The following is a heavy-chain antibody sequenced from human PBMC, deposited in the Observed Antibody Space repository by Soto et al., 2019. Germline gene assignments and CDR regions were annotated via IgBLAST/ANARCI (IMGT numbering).Heavy chain of an antibody. V-gene: IGHV4-59*12. CDR2: MYHSGST. CDR3: ARVPAY. Sequence: PSETLSLTCTVSGGSIGTYYWSWIRQPPGKGLEWIGYMYHSGSTYYNPSLMSRVTISIDRSKNQFSLKLSSVTAADTAVYYCARVPAYWGQGILVTVSS. CDR1: GGSIGTYY. D-gene: IGHD2-2*01. J-gene: IGHJ4*02.